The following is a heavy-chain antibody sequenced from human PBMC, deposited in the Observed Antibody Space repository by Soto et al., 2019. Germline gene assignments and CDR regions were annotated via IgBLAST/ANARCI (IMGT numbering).Heavy chain of an antibody. V-gene: IGHV1-69*13. CDR2: IIPIFGTA. CDR1: GGTFSSYA. CDR3: ALDSIGWGGPSENYYYGMDV. D-gene: IGHD6-19*01. Sequence: SVKVSCKDSGGTFSSYAISWVRQAPGQGLEWMGGIIPIFGTANYAQKFQGRVTITADESTSTAYMELSSLRSVDTAVYYCALDSIGWGGPSENYYYGMDVWGQGTTVTVSS. J-gene: IGHJ6*02.